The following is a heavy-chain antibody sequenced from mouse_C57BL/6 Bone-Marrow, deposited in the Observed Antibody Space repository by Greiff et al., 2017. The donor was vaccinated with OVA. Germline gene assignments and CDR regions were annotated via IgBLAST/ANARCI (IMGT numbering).Heavy chain of an antibody. CDR2: INPNNGGT. J-gene: IGHJ4*01. Sequence: EVQLQQSGPELVKPGASVKIPCKASGYTFTDYNMDWVKQSHGKSLEWLGDINPNNGGTIYNQKFKGKATLTVDKSSSTDYMELRSLTSEDTAVYYCARWAAQAFYAMDYWGQGTSVTVSS. D-gene: IGHD3-2*02. CDR1: GYTFTDYN. V-gene: IGHV1-18*01. CDR3: ARWAAQAFYAMDY.